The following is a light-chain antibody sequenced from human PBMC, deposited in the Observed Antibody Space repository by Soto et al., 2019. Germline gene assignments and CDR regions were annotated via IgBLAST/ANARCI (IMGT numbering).Light chain of an antibody. CDR3: SSYASSTTVL. CDR2: DVT. J-gene: IGLJ2*01. Sequence: QAASVSGSPGQSITISCTGSTSDVGGYDYVSWYQQHPNKAPKLMIYDVTNRPSGVSDRFSGSKSGNTASLTISGLQAEDEADYYCSSYASSTTVLFGGGTKLTVL. V-gene: IGLV2-14*01. CDR1: TSDVGGYDY.